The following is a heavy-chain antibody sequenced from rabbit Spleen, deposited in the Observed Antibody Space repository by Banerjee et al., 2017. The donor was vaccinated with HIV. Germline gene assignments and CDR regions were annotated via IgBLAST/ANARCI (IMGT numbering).Heavy chain of an antibody. J-gene: IGHJ6*01. CDR1: GLDFSSSYW. CDR3: ASDTSYGGTGVALKL. Sequence: QSLEESGGDLVKPGASLTLTCTASGLDFSSSYWICWVRQAPGKGLEWIACIYAGSSGSTYYASWAKGRFTISKTSSTTVTLQMTSLTAADTATYFCASDTSYGGTGVALKLWGPGTLVTVS. V-gene: IGHV1S40*01. D-gene: IGHD4-2*01. CDR2: IYAGSSGST.